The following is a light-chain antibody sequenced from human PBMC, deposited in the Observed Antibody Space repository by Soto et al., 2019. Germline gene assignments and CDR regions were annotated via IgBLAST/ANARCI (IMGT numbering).Light chain of an antibody. Sequence: QSALTQPASVSGSPGQSITISCTGTSSDIGAYNYVSWFQQHPGKAPKLMIYDVRNRPSGVSNRFSGSKSGNTASLIISGLQAEDEADYYCCSYTTSSTYVFGPGTKVTVL. CDR2: DVR. V-gene: IGLV2-14*01. CDR3: CSYTTSSTYV. CDR1: SSDIGAYNY. J-gene: IGLJ1*01.